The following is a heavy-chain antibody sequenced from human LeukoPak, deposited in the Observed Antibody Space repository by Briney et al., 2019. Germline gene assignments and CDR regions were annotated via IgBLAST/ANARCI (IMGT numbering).Heavy chain of an antibody. J-gene: IGHJ5*02. Sequence: GRSLRLSCVASGLTVSNHWMSWVRQAPGKGLEWVANIREERGQEYYVDSVKGRFTISKNSAKNSLYLQMNTLRVEDTAMYYCASLDTAKQPLANHWGQGTLVTVSS. CDR3: ASLDTAKQPLANH. CDR1: GLTVSNHW. D-gene: IGHD5-18*01. V-gene: IGHV3-7*03. CDR2: IREERGQE.